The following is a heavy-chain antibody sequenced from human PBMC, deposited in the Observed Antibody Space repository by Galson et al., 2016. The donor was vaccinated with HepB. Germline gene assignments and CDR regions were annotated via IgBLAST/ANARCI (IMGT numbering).Heavy chain of an antibody. D-gene: IGHD6-13*01. J-gene: IGHJ6*02. Sequence: SVKVSCKAAGGTFNNYAISWVRQAPGQGLEWMGGIIPIFGTGDYAQKFQGRVTITADEATTTVYMDLSSLTSEDTAVYYCARVVGAAAGSPYHHYYDGMDVWG. CDR1: GGTFNNYA. CDR2: IIPIFGTG. CDR3: ARVVGAAAGSPYHHYYDGMDV. V-gene: IGHV1-69*13.